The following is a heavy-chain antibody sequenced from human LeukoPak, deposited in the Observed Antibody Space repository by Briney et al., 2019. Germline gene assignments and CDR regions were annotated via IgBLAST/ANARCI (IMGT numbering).Heavy chain of an antibody. V-gene: IGHV4-61*02. Sequence: PSQTLSLTCTVSGGSISSDSYYWRWIRQPAGKGLEWIGRIYTSGSTNYNPSLKSRVTISVDTSKNQFPLKLSSVTAADTAVYYCARGTVRPYWGQGTLVTVSS. D-gene: IGHD3-10*01. CDR1: GGSISSDSYY. J-gene: IGHJ4*02. CDR2: IYTSGST. CDR3: ARGTVRPY.